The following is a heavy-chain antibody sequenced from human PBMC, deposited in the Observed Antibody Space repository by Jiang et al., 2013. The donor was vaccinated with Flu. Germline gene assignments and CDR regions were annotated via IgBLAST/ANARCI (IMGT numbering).Heavy chain of an antibody. CDR2: IYYSGST. D-gene: IGHD1-14*01. Sequence: LEWIGSIYYSGSTYYNPSLKSRVTISVDTSKNQFSLKLSSVTAADTAVYYCARHKPTSGWFDPWGQGTLVTVSS. CDR3: ARHKPTSGWFDP. V-gene: IGHV4-39*01. J-gene: IGHJ5*02.